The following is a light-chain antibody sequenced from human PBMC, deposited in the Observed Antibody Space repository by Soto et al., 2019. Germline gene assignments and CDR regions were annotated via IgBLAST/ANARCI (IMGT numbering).Light chain of an antibody. Sequence: EIVMTQSPATLSVSPGERATLSCRASQSIRTNLAWYQQKAGQAPRLLIYDASSRATGIPDRFSGGGSGTEFTLTISSLQSEDFAVYYCQQRSNWPITFGQGTRLEIK. CDR2: DAS. CDR3: QQRSNWPIT. J-gene: IGKJ5*01. V-gene: IGKV3D-15*01. CDR1: QSIRTN.